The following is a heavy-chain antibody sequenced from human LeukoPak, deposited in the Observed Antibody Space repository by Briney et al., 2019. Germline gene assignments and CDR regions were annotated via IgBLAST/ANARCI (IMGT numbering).Heavy chain of an antibody. D-gene: IGHD3-9*01. J-gene: IGHJ4*02. Sequence: PGGSLRLSCAASGFTFSSYAMSWVRQAPGKGLEWVSAISGSGGSTYYADSVKGRFTISRDNSKNTLYLQMNSLRAEDTAVYYCANNAYGILTGYFDFDYWGQGTLVTVSS. CDR3: ANNAYGILTGYFDFDY. CDR1: GFTFSSYA. V-gene: IGHV3-23*01. CDR2: ISGSGGST.